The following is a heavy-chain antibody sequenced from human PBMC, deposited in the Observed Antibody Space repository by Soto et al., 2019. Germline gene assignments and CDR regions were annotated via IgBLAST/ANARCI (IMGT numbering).Heavy chain of an antibody. Sequence: SETLSLTCAVCGGSFSGYYWSWIRRPPGKXLEWIGEINHSGSTNYNPSLKSRVTISVDTSKNQFSLKLSSVTAADTAVYYCARGKGRYYGSGPHYYYGMDVWGQGTTVTVSS. V-gene: IGHV4-34*01. CDR2: INHSGST. CDR1: GGSFSGYY. D-gene: IGHD3-10*01. CDR3: ARGKGRYYGSGPHYYYGMDV. J-gene: IGHJ6*02.